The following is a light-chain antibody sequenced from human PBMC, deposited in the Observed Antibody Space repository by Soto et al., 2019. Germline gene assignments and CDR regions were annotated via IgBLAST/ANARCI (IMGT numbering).Light chain of an antibody. Sequence: DIQMTQSPSTLPASIGDRVNSVCRASQSISNWLAWYQQKPGTAPKLLIYHVSTLERGVPSRFIGSGSGTEFSLTISSLQPDDFATYYCQQYNTYAFGQGTKVDIK. CDR3: QQYNTYA. CDR2: HVS. V-gene: IGKV1-5*02. CDR1: QSISNW. J-gene: IGKJ1*01.